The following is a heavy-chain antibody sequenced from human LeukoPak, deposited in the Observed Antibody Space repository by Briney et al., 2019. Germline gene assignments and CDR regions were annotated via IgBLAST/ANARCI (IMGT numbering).Heavy chain of an antibody. J-gene: IGHJ4*02. CDR2: IYPGDSDT. V-gene: IGHV5-51*01. D-gene: IGHD4-17*01. CDR3: ARLFLYGDKQAPYYFDY. CDR1: GYSFTSYW. Sequence: GESLKISCKGSGYSFTSYWIGWVRQMPGKGLEWMGIIYPGDSDTRYSPSFQGQVTISADKSISTAYLQWSSLKASDTAMYYCARLFLYGDKQAPYYFDYWGQGTLVTVSS.